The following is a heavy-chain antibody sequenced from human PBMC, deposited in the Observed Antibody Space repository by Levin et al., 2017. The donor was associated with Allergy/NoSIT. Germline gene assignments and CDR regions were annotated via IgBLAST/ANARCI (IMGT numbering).Heavy chain of an antibody. V-gene: IGHV3-21*01. J-gene: IGHJ1*01. CDR3: SRERSAVGSDGPTDLGRQH. D-gene: IGHD6-13*01. Sequence: SCAASGFTFSSYRMNWVRQAPGKGLEWVSSISSSSGYTRFADSVKGRFTISRDNAENSLYLQMNSLRAEDTAVYYCSRERSAVGSDGPTDLGRQHWGQGTLVTVSS. CDR2: ISSSSGYT. CDR1: GFTFSSYR.